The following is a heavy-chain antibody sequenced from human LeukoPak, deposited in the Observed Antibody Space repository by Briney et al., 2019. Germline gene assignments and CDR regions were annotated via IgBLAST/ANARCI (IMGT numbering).Heavy chain of an antibody. CDR3: AREWKKTGAFDH. Sequence: PGGSLRLSCAASGFTFSIYWMHWVRQVPGRGLVWVSRINTDGSSTTYADSVKGRFTISRDNTENTLYLQMSSLRAEDTAVYYCAREWKKTGAFDHWGQGTLVTVSS. J-gene: IGHJ4*02. V-gene: IGHV3-74*01. D-gene: IGHD1-1*01. CDR2: INTDGSST. CDR1: GFTFSIYW.